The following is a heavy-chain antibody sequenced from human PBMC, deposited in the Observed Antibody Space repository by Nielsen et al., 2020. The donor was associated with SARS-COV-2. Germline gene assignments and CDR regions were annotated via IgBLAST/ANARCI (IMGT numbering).Heavy chain of an antibody. CDR2: IYWDDDK. CDR3: AHSPVWSSGSDY. V-gene: IGHV2-5*02. J-gene: IGHJ4*02. D-gene: IGHD6-19*01. Sequence: PGKALEWLALIYWDDDKRYSPSLKSRLTITKDTSKNQVVLTMTNMDPVDTATYYCAHSPVWSSGSDYWGQGTLVTVSS.